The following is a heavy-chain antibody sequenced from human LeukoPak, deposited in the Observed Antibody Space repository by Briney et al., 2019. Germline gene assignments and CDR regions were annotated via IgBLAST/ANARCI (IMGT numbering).Heavy chain of an antibody. V-gene: IGHV4-34*01. J-gene: IGHJ5*02. Sequence: SETLSLTCTVSGESINSFYWSWIRQPPGKGLEWIGEINHSGSTNYNPSLKSRVTISVDTSKNQFSLKLSSVTAADTAVYYCAGLNMVRGVPWGQGTLVTVSS. CDR1: GESINSFY. D-gene: IGHD3-10*01. CDR2: INHSGST. CDR3: AGLNMVRGVP.